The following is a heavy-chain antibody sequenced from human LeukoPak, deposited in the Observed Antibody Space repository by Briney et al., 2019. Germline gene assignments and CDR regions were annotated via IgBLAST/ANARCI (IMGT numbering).Heavy chain of an antibody. CDR2: ISHDSGVR. V-gene: IGHV3-48*01. D-gene: IGHD1-26*01. CDR3: AKSTWELLLTIDY. Sequence: GGSLRLSCEASGFIFSRDSMNWVRQAPGKGLEWISYISHDSGVRYYADSVKGRFTISRDNSKNTLYLQMNSLRAEDTAVYYCAKSTWELLLTIDYWGQGTLVTVSS. CDR1: GFIFSRDS. J-gene: IGHJ4*02.